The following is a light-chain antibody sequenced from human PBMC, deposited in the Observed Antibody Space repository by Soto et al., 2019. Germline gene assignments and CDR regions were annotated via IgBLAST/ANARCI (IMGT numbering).Light chain of an antibody. J-gene: IGLJ2*01. Sequence: QSVLTQSPSESATPEQRVTISSSGSGSNIGTHAVNWYQQVPGTAPTLLIFRNHQRPSGVPDRFSGSKSGTSASLAISGPQSEDEADYSCAAWDDSLRAVVFGGGTQLTVL. CDR1: GSNIGTHA. CDR3: AAWDDSLRAVV. CDR2: RNH. V-gene: IGLV1-44*01.